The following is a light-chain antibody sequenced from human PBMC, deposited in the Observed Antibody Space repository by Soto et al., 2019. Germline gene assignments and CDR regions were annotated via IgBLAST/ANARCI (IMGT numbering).Light chain of an antibody. CDR1: QSVSAN. Sequence: EIVMTQSPATLSVSPGDRATLSCWASQSVSANLAWYQQKPGQAPRLLIYGASTRATGIPARFSGSGSGTEFTLTISSLQSEDFAVYYCQHYNNWPPWTFGQGTKVDIK. V-gene: IGKV3-15*01. CDR2: GAS. CDR3: QHYNNWPPWT. J-gene: IGKJ1*01.